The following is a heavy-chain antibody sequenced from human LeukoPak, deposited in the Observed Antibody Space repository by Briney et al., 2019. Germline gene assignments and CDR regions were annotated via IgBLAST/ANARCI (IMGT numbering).Heavy chain of an antibody. V-gene: IGHV3-30-3*02. D-gene: IGHD2-21*01. CDR1: GFTFSSYA. J-gene: IGHJ4*02. Sequence: PGRSLRLSCAASGFTFSSYAMHWVRQAPGKGLEWVAVISYDGSNKYYADSVKGRFTISRDNSKNTLYLQMNSLRAEDTAVYFFAKKNDKCGFPFDYWGQGTLVTVSS. CDR2: ISYDGSNK. CDR3: AKKNDKCGFPFDY.